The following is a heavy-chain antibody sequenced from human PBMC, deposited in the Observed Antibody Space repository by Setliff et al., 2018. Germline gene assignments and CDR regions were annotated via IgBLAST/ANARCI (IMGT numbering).Heavy chain of an antibody. J-gene: IGHJ4*02. CDR1: GGSISSSSYY. CDR2: IYYSGST. V-gene: IGHV4-61*05. CDR3: ARLRGALDY. Sequence: SLTCTVSGGSISSSSYYWGWIRQPPGKGLEWIGYIYYSGSTNYNPSLESRVTISVDTSKNQFSLRLNSATAADTAVYYCARLRGALDYWGQGTLVTVSS. D-gene: IGHD3-16*01.